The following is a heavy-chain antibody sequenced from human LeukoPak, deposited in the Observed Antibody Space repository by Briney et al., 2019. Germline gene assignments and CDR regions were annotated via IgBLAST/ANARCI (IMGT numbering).Heavy chain of an antibody. J-gene: IGHJ4*02. CDR1: GGSFSGYY. Sequence: SETLSLTCAVYGGSFSGYYWSWIRQPPGKGLEWIGEINHSGSTNYNPSLKSRVTISVDTSKNQFSLKLSSVIAADTAVYYCASNRIFDYWGQGTLVTVSS. D-gene: IGHD1-14*01. V-gene: IGHV4-34*01. CDR3: ASNRIFDY. CDR2: INHSGST.